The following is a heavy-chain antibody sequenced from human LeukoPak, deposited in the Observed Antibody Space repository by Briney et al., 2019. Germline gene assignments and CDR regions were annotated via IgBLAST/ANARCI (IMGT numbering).Heavy chain of an antibody. J-gene: IGHJ4*02. CDR1: GGSISSSSYY. V-gene: IGHV4-39*07. Sequence: SETLSLTCTDSGGSISSSSYYWGWIRQPPGKGLEWIGSIYYSGSTYYNPSLKSRVTISVDTSKNQFSLKLSSVTAADTAVYYCARGRKQLVWNLYYFDYWGQGTLVTVSS. D-gene: IGHD6-6*01. CDR2: IYYSGST. CDR3: ARGRKQLVWNLYYFDY.